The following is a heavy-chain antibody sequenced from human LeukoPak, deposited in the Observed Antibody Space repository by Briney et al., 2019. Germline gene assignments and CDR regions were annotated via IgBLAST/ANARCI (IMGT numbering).Heavy chain of an antibody. CDR3: ARDDLSGTYPRNY. CDR2: ITNSGVTT. CDR1: GFAFSSYA. D-gene: IGHD1-26*01. Sequence: GGSLRLSCAASGFAFSSYAMSWVRQAPGKGLEWVSTITNSGVTTYYADSVKGRFIISRDNSRNTLYLQMNSLRAEDTAVYYCARDDLSGTYPRNYWGQGTLVTVSS. J-gene: IGHJ4*02. V-gene: IGHV3-23*01.